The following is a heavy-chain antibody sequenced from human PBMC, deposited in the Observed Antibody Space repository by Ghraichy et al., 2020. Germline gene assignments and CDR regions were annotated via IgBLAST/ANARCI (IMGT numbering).Heavy chain of an antibody. Sequence: SETLSLTCAVSGGSISSGGYSWSWIRQPPGKGLEWIGYIYYSGSTYYNPSLKSRVTISVDTSKNQFSLKLSSVTAADTAVYYCARIRRVRGVISWFDPWGQGTLVTVSS. CDR3: ARIRRVRGVISWFDP. V-gene: IGHV4-30-4*07. D-gene: IGHD3-10*01. CDR1: GGSISSGGYS. J-gene: IGHJ5*02. CDR2: IYYSGST.